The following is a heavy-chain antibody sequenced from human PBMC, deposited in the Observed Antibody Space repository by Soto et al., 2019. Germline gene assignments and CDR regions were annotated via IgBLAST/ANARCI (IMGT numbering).Heavy chain of an antibody. D-gene: IGHD1-20*01. Sequence: PGGSLRLSCAASGFAFSSDGMHWVRQAPGKGLEWISAVSGSGGSTYYADSVKGRFTISRDNSKDTLYLQMNNLRAEDTAVYYCAKPPDYNWNDYWGQGTLVTVSS. V-gene: IGHV3-23*01. CDR3: AKPPDYNWNDY. CDR2: VSGSGGST. J-gene: IGHJ4*02. CDR1: GFAFSSDG.